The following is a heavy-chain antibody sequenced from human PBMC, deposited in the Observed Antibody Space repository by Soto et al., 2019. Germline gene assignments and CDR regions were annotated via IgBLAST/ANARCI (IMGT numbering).Heavy chain of an antibody. D-gene: IGHD6-13*01. J-gene: IGHJ4*02. V-gene: IGHV3-53*04. CDR1: GFTVSSKY. Sequence: GGSLRLSCAASGFTVSSKYMSWVRQAPGKGLEWVSLIYSGGSTYYADSVKGRFTISRHNSKNTLYLQMNSLRAEDTAVYYCARVKAAVFYYWGQGTLVTVSS. CDR2: IYSGGST. CDR3: ARVKAAVFYY.